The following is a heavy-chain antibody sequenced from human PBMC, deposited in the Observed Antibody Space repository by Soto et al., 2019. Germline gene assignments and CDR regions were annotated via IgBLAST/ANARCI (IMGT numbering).Heavy chain of an antibody. Sequence: EVQLVESGGGLVKPGGSLRLSCAASGFTFSNAWMNWVRQAPGKGLEWVGRIKSKTDGGTTDYAAPVKGRFTISKDDSKNTLSLQMNSLKTDDTAVYYCTTDLVDDILTGYYDPFDYWGQGTLVTVSS. V-gene: IGHV3-15*07. CDR2: IKSKTDGGTT. CDR1: GFTFSNAW. J-gene: IGHJ4*02. CDR3: TTDLVDDILTGYYDPFDY. D-gene: IGHD3-9*01.